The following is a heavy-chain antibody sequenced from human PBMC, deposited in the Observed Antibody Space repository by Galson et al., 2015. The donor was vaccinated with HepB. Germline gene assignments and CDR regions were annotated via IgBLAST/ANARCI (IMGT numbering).Heavy chain of an antibody. J-gene: IGHJ6*03. CDR2: IKQDGSEK. D-gene: IGHD2-15*01. Sequence: FLRLSCAASGFTFSRYWMSWVRQAPGRGLEWVANIKQDGSEKYYVDSVKGRFTISRDNAKNSLYLQMNSLRAEDTAVYYCARVTGLLDYYYYYYTDVWGKGTTVTVSS. CDR3: ARVTGLLDYYYYYYTDV. V-gene: IGHV3-7*03. CDR1: GFTFSRYW.